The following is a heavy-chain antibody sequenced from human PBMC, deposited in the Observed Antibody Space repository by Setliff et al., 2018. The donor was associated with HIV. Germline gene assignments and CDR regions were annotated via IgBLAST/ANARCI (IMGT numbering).Heavy chain of an antibody. CDR2: INPSGGST. Sequence: GASVKVSCKASGYTFTTYYMHWVRQAPGQGLEWMGIINPSGGSTSYAQKFQGRVTMTRDTSTSTVYMELSSLRSEDTAVYYCARDPNRIAVAGTFDYWGQGTLVTVSS. CDR3: ARDPNRIAVAGTFDY. CDR1: GYTFTTYY. J-gene: IGHJ4*02. V-gene: IGHV1-46*01. D-gene: IGHD6-19*01.